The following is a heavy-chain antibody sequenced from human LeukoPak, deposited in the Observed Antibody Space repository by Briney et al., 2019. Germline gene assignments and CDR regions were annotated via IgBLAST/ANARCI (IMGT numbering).Heavy chain of an antibody. CDR1: GGSISSSRYS. Sequence: PSETLSLTCTVSGGSISSSRYSWGWIRQPPGKGLEWIGSIYYSGSTYYNPSLKSRVTISVDTSKNQFSLKLSSVTAADTAEYYCARIEVTTKDYFDYWGQGILVTVSS. D-gene: IGHD4-17*01. CDR3: ARIEVTTKDYFDY. J-gene: IGHJ4*02. V-gene: IGHV4-39*01. CDR2: IYYSGST.